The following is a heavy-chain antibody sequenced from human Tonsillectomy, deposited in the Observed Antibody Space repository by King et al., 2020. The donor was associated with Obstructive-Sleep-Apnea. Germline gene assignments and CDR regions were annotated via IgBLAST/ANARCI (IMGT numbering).Heavy chain of an antibody. V-gene: IGHV1-46*03. J-gene: IGHJ6*02. Sequence: QLVQSGAEVKKPGASVKVSCKASGYTFTSYYMHWVRQAPGQGLEWMGIINPRDASTSYAQKFQGRVTMTRDTSTSTVYMDLSSLRSEDTAVYYCARVKGVAGQYNYYYYGMDVWGQGTTVTVS. CDR1: GYTFTSYY. D-gene: IGHD6-19*01. CDR3: ARVKGVAGQYNYYYYGMDV. CDR2: INPRDAST.